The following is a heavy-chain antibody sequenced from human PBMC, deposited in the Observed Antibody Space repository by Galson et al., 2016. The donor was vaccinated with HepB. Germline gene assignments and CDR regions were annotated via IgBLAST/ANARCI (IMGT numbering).Heavy chain of an antibody. J-gene: IGHJ6*02. V-gene: IGHV4-39*01. CDR2: IYYSGST. Sequence: SETLSLTCTVSGGSISSSSYYWGWIRQPPGKGLEWIGSIYYSGSTYYNPSLKSRVTISVDTSKNQFSLKLSSVTAADTAVYYCARIDRVIAAAVGAVAGKGPYYYYVMDVWGQGTTVTVSS. CDR3: ARIDRVIAAAVGAVAGKGPYYYYVMDV. D-gene: IGHD6-13*01. CDR1: GGSISSSSYY.